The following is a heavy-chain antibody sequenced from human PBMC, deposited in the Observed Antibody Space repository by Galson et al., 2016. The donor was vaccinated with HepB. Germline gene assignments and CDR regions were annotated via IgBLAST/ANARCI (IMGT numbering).Heavy chain of an antibody. CDR3: AHRGGNRASCFDH. D-gene: IGHD2/OR15-2a*01. CDR1: GFPLNSGGEG. J-gene: IGHJ5*02. CDR2: IYWDGEE. Sequence: VTPTQTLTLTCTFSGFPLNSGGEGVGWIRQPPGKALEWLALIYWDGEERYRPALQNRLTIAKDTSKNQVVLTMTDMDAVDTGTYFCAHRGGNRASCFDHWGQGALVAVSA. V-gene: IGHV2-5*02.